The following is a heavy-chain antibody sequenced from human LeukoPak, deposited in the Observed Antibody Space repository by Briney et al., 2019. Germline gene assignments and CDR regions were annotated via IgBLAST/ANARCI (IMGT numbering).Heavy chain of an antibody. D-gene: IGHD3-10*01. CDR1: GFIFSNYV. CDR2: VVYGETTT. V-gene: IGHV3-23*01. Sequence: SGGSLRLSCAGSGFIFSNYVLSWVRQAPGKGLEWVSSVVYGETTTYYTSSVKGRFTISRDNSKNTLYLQMNSLRAEDTAVYYCAKDQRLLWFGDPFSEYYFDYWGQGTLVTVSS. J-gene: IGHJ4*02. CDR3: AKDQRLLWFGDPFSEYYFDY.